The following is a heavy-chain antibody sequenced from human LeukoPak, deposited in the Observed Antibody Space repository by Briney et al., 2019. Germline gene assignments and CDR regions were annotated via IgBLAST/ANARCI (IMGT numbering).Heavy chain of an antibody. CDR1: GFTFSDYY. J-gene: IGHJ4*02. CDR3: ARQGPLSLIAVADY. D-gene: IGHD6-19*01. Sequence: GGSLRLSCAASGFTFSDYYMSWIRQAPGKGLEWVSYISSSGTIYYADSVKGRFTISRDNAKNSLYLQMNSLRAEDTAVYYCARQGPLSLIAVADYWGQGTLVTVSS. V-gene: IGHV3-69-1*01. CDR2: ISSSGTI.